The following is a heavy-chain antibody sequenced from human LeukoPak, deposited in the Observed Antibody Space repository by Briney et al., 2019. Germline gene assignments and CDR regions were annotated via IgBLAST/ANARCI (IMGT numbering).Heavy chain of an antibody. V-gene: IGHV4-59*08. J-gene: IGHJ5*02. CDR1: GGSMYSYY. Sequence: SETLSLTCTVSGGSMYSYYWRWIRQPPGKGLEWIANIYHSANNNFIPSYNPSLKSRVTISVDTSKSQFSLRLTSVTAADRAVYYCARGPWGWFDPWGQGTLVTVSS. CDR2: IYHSANN. D-gene: IGHD7-27*01. CDR3: ARGPWGWFDP.